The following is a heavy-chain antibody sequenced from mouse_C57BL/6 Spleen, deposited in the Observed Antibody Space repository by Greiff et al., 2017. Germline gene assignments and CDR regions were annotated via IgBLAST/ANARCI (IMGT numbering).Heavy chain of an antibody. Sequence: VQLQQSGAELVKPGASVKLSCKASGYTFTSYWMHWVKQRPGQGLEWIGMIHPNSGSTNYNEKFKSKATLTVDKSSSTAYMQLSSLTSEDSAVYYCARRGPITTVVAYYFDYWGQGTTLTVSS. D-gene: IGHD1-1*01. J-gene: IGHJ2*01. V-gene: IGHV1-64*01. CDR2: IHPNSGST. CDR3: ARRGPITTVVAYYFDY. CDR1: GYTFTSYW.